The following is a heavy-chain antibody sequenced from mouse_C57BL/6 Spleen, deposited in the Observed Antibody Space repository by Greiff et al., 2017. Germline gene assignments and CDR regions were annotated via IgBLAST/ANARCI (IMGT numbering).Heavy chain of an antibody. D-gene: IGHD1-1*01. V-gene: IGHV1-55*01. CDR3: ARRSYGSSLDY. J-gene: IGHJ2*01. CDR1: GYTFTSYW. Sequence: QVQLQQSGAELVKPGASVKMSCKASGYTFTSYWITWVKQRPGQGLEWIGDIYPGSGSTNYNEKFKSKATLTVDTSSSTAYMQLSSLTSEDSAVYYCARRSYGSSLDYWGQGTTLTVSS. CDR2: IYPGSGST.